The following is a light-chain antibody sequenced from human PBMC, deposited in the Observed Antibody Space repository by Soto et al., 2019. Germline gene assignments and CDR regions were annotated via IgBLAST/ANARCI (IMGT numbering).Light chain of an antibody. CDR2: GAS. Sequence: EIVLTQSPGTLSLSPGERATLSCRASQSVASSSIAWYQQRLGQAPRLLIYGASNRATGIPDRFSGSGSGTDFTHTISRLDPEDFAVYYCQHYGRSQGTFGQGTKVEIK. CDR1: QSVASSS. CDR3: QHYGRSQGT. V-gene: IGKV3-20*01. J-gene: IGKJ1*01.